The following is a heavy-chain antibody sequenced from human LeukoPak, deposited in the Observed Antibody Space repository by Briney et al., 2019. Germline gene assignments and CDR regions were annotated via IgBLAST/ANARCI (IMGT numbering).Heavy chain of an antibody. D-gene: IGHD6-13*01. Sequence: GGSLRLSCSASGFSLSSYSMDWVRQAPGKGLEYVSGISANGGSTYYADSVKGRFTISRDNSKNTLYLQMSSLRVEDTALYYCVKIAADWGQGALVTVSS. J-gene: IGHJ4*02. V-gene: IGHV3-64D*06. CDR1: GFSLSSYS. CDR2: ISANGGST. CDR3: VKIAAD.